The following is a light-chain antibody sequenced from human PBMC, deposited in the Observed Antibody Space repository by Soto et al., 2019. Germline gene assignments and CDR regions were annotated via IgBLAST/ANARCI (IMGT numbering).Light chain of an antibody. CDR3: QLYGSPYT. Sequence: EIVLTQSPGTLSLSPGERATLSCRASQSITSSYLAWYQHKPGQAPRLLIYGASNRANGIPDRLSGSGSGTDFTLTISRLEPEDSAVYYCQLYGSPYTFGQGTKLEIK. J-gene: IGKJ2*01. V-gene: IGKV3-20*01. CDR2: GAS. CDR1: QSITSSY.